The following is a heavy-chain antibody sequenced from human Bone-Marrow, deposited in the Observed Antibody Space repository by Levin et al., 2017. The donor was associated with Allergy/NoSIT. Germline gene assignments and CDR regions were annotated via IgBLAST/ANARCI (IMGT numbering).Heavy chain of an antibody. D-gene: IGHD6-6*01. CDR1: GFTFSSYW. V-gene: IGHV3-7*01. Sequence: GGSLRLSCAASGFTFSSYWMSWVRQAPGKGLEWVANIKQDGSEKYYVDSVKGRFTISRDNAKNSLYLQMNSLRAEDTAVYYCARDPCFGSSGGPCYYYGMDVWGQGTTVTVSS. CDR2: IKQDGSEK. J-gene: IGHJ6*02. CDR3: ARDPCFGSSGGPCYYYGMDV.